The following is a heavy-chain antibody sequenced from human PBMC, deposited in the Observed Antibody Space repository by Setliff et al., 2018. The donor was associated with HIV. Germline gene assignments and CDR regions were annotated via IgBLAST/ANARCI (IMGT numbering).Heavy chain of an antibody. Sequence: SETLSLTCTVSGDSITRGSYYWSWIRQPAGKGLEWIGHIYTSGKTHYSPSLKSRITISADTSKNQLSLNLSSVTAADTAVYYCTRAAYSGTYLWEPATDLWGRGTLVTVSS. CDR1: GDSITRGSYY. CDR3: TRAAYSGTYLWEPATDL. D-gene: IGHD1-26*01. J-gene: IGHJ2*01. V-gene: IGHV4-61*09. CDR2: IYTSGKT.